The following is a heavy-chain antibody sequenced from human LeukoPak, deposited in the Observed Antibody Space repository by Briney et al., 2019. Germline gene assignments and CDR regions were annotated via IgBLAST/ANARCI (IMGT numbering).Heavy chain of an antibody. Sequence: SETLSLTCTVSGGSISSYYWSWIRQPPGKGLEWIGYIYYSGSTNYNPSLKSRVTISVDTSKNQFSLKLSSVTAADTAVYYCARKMYSSGWPRGNAFDIWGQGTMVTVSS. CDR3: ARKMYSSGWPRGNAFDI. CDR2: IYYSGST. V-gene: IGHV4-59*12. J-gene: IGHJ3*02. CDR1: GGSISSYY. D-gene: IGHD6-19*01.